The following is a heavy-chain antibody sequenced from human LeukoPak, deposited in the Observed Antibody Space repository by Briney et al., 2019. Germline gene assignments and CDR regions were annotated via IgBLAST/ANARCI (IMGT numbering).Heavy chain of an antibody. V-gene: IGHV3-74*03. CDR2: INSDGSRT. Sequence: GGSLRLSCAASGFTFSSYWMHWVRQAPGKGLVWVSRINSDGSRTTYADSVKGRFTISRDNSKNTLYLQMNSLRPEDAAVYYCANLPLWGQGTLVTVSS. J-gene: IGHJ4*02. D-gene: IGHD1-14*01. CDR3: ANLPL. CDR1: GFTFSSYW.